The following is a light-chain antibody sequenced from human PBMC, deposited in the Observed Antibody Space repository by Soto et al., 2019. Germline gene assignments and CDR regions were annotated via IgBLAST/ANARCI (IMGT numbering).Light chain of an antibody. V-gene: IGKV3D-15*01. CDR2: DAS. Sequence: EIVMTQSPAILSVSPGERVTLSCRASQSVSSNLAWYQQKLGQAPRLLIYDASTRATGIPARFSGSGSGRQFTLTISSLQSEDFAVYYCQQYNNWPPLYTFGQGTKLEIK. CDR1: QSVSSN. J-gene: IGKJ2*01. CDR3: QQYNNWPPLYT.